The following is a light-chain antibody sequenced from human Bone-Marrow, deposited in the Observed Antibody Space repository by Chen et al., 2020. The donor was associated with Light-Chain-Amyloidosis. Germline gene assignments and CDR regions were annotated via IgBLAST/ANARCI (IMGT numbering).Light chain of an antibody. Sequence: SYELTHPPSVSVSPGQTPRITCPGGALPTKYAYWYQQKPGQAPVLVIHRDTERPSGISERFSGSSSGTTATLTISGVQAEDEADYHCQSADSSGTYEVIFGGGTKLTVL. CDR3: QSADSSGTYEVI. CDR1: ALPTKY. V-gene: IGLV3-25*03. J-gene: IGLJ2*01. CDR2: RDT.